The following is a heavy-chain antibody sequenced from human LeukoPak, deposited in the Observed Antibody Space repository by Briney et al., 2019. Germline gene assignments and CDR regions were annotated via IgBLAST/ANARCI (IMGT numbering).Heavy chain of an antibody. CDR1: GFTFSRYG. J-gene: IGHJ4*02. Sequence: GGSLRLSCAASGFTFSRYGMYWVRQAPGKGLEWVAFIRYDGSNKYYADSVKGRFTISRDNSKNTLYLQMNSLRPEDTAVYYCAKDTTSAYGFDYWGQGTLVIVSS. CDR2: IRYDGSNK. CDR3: AKDTTSAYGFDY. V-gene: IGHV3-30*02. D-gene: IGHD1-1*01.